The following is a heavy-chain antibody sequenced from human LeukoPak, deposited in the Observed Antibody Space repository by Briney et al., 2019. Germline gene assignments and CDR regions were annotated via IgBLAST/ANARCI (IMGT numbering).Heavy chain of an antibody. V-gene: IGHV3-33*06. Sequence: SGGSLRHSCAAFGFTFSSYGMHWVRQAPGKGLEWVAVIWYDGSNKYYADSVKGRFTISRDNSKNTLYLQMNSLRAEDTAVYYCAKQQLVTIALDYWGQGTLVTVSS. D-gene: IGHD6-13*01. CDR1: GFTFSSYG. J-gene: IGHJ4*02. CDR3: AKQQLVTIALDY. CDR2: IWYDGSNK.